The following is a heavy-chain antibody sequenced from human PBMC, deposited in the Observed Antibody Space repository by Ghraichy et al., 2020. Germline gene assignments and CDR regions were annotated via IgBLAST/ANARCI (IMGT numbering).Heavy chain of an antibody. CDR3: ARVRGWGYSGSYYYFDY. D-gene: IGHD1-26*01. CDR2: IYYSGST. V-gene: IGHV4-59*01. Sequence: LETLSLTCTVSGGSISSYYWSWIRQPPGKGLEWIGYIYYSGSTNYNPSLKSRVTISVDTSKNQFSLKLSSVTAADTAVYYCARVRGWGYSGSYYYFDYWGQGTLVTVSS. CDR1: GGSISSYY. J-gene: IGHJ4*02.